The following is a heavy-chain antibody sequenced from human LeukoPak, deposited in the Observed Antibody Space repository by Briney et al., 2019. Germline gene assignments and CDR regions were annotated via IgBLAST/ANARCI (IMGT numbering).Heavy chain of an antibody. CDR1: GFTFNSYS. CDR2: ISSSISVI. J-gene: IGHJ3*02. Sequence: PGGSLRLSCAASGFTFNSYSMNWVRQAPGKGLDWVSYISSSISVIYYADSVKGRFTISRDNAKNSLYLQMNSLRDEDTAVYYCARDQYSGHWYYALDIWGQGTMVTVSS. V-gene: IGHV3-48*02. CDR3: ARDQYSGHWYYALDI. D-gene: IGHD6-19*01.